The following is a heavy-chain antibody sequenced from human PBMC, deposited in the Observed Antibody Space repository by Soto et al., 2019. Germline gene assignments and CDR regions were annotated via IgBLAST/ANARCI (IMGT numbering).Heavy chain of an antibody. CDR2: TKQDGSDK. D-gene: IGHD2-15*01. CDR1: GFTFSSFW. CDR3: VRGGGGGLFDP. V-gene: IGHV3-7*01. Sequence: GGSLRLSCAASGFTFSSFWMSWVRRAPGKGLEWVANTKQDGSDKNYVDSVKGRFTISRDNAKNSLYLQMNSLRVEDTAIYYCVRGGGGGLFDPWGQGTMVTVSS. J-gene: IGHJ5*02.